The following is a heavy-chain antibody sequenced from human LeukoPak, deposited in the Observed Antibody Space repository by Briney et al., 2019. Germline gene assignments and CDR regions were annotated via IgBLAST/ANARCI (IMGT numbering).Heavy chain of an antibody. CDR2: IYYSGST. CDR3: ARRRYYDGSGYLE. Sequence: PSETLSLTCTVSGGSISSYYWSWIRQPPGKGLEWIGYIYYSGSTNYNPSLKSRVTMSVDPSNNQFSLTLRPVTAADTAVYYCARRRYYDGSGYLEWGQGTLLSVSS. J-gene: IGHJ1*01. CDR1: GGSISSYY. D-gene: IGHD3-22*01. V-gene: IGHV4-59*08.